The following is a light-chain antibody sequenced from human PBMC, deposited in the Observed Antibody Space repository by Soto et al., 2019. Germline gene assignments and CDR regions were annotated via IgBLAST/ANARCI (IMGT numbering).Light chain of an antibody. V-gene: IGLV2-14*01. CDR1: SSDVGAYDF. CDR3: SSYTTRSTLV. J-gene: IGLJ2*01. Sequence: QSALTQPASVSGSPGQSITISCTGTSSDVGAYDFVSWYQHYPGKAPKIVTFDVTHRPPGISDRFSGSKSANTASLTISGLQAEDEAFYYCSSYTTRSTLVFGGGTKLTVL. CDR2: DVT.